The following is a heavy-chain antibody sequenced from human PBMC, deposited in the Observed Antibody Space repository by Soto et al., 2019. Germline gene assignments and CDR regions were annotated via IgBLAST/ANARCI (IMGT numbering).Heavy chain of an antibody. V-gene: IGHV3-30-3*01. CDR3: AREPYCSGSKGPY. CDR1: GFTFSSYA. Sequence: QVQLVESGGGVVQPGRFLRLSCAASGFTFSSYAMHWVRQAPGKGLEWVAVISYDGSNKYYADSVKGRFTISRDNSKNSLYLQMNSLRAEDTAVYYCAREPYCSGSKGPYWGKGTLVTVSS. D-gene: IGHD3-10*01. CDR2: ISYDGSNK. J-gene: IGHJ4*02.